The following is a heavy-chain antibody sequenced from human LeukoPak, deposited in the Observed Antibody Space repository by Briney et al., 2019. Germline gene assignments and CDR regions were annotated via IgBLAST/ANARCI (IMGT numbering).Heavy chain of an antibody. D-gene: IGHD1-26*01. J-gene: IGHJ3*02. CDR2: IIPIFGTA. CDR3: ARGWELRRRAFDI. CDR1: GGTFSSYA. Sequence: GASVKVSCKASGGTFSSYAIGWVRQAPGQGLEWMGGIIPIFGTANYAQKFQGRVTITADESTSTAYMELSSLRSEDTAVYYCARGWELRRRAFDIRGQGTMVTVSS. V-gene: IGHV1-69*13.